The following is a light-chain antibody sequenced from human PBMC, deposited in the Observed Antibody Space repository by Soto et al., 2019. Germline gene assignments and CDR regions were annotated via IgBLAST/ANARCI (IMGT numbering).Light chain of an antibody. V-gene: IGLV1-40*01. CDR3: PSYDGMLSGYV. CDR1: SANIGAGYD. J-gene: IGLJ1*01. Sequence: QAVVTQPPSVSGAPGQRVTISGTGSSANIGAGYDVHRYQQLPGTTPKLFIYANDNRPSGVPDRFSGSKSGTSASLAITGLQAEAVADSYCPSYDGMLSGYVFGTGTKRTVL. CDR2: AND.